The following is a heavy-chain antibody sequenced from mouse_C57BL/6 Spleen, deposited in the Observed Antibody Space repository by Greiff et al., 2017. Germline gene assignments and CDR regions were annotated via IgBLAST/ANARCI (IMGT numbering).Heavy chain of an antibody. CDR1: GYSITSGYY. V-gene: IGHV3-6*01. CDR3: AREGYDYAAWFAY. CDR2: ISYDGSN. D-gene: IGHD2-4*01. Sequence: EVKLLESGPGLVKPSQSLSLTCSVTGYSITSGYYWNWIRQFPGNKLEWMGYISYDGSNNYNPSPKNRISITRETSKNQFYRKLNAVTTEDTATYYCAREGYDYAAWFAYWGKGTLVTVSA. J-gene: IGHJ3*01.